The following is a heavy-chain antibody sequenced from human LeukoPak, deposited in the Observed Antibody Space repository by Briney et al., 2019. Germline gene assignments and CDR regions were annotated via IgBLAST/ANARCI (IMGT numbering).Heavy chain of an antibody. J-gene: IGHJ5*02. D-gene: IGHD6-19*01. CDR1: GYTFTSYE. Sequence: ASVKVSCKASGYTFTSYEINWVRQATGQGLEWIGWMNPNSGNTGYAQKFQGRVTITRNTSISTAYMELSSLRSEDTAVYYCARGRGQWLLNNWFDPWGQGTLVTVSS. CDR3: ARGRGQWLLNNWFDP. CDR2: MNPNSGNT. V-gene: IGHV1-8*03.